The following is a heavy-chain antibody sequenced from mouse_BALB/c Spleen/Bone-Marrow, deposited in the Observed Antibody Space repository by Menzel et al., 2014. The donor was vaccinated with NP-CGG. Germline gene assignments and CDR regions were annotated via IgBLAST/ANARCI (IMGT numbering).Heavy chain of an antibody. Sequence: QVHLQQPGAELVRPGTSVKVSCKASGYAFTNYLIGWVKQRPGQGLEWIGVINPGSGGTNYNEKFKGKATLTADKSSSTAYMQLSSLTSDDSAVYFCARGGDYGFMDYWGQGTSVTVSS. CDR1: GYAFTNYL. V-gene: IGHV1-54*01. CDR2: INPGSGGT. CDR3: ARGGDYGFMDY. J-gene: IGHJ4*01. D-gene: IGHD1-2*01.